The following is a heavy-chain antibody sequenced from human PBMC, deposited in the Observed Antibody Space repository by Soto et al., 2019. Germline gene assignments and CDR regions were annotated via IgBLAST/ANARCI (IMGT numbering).Heavy chain of an antibody. Sequence: EVQLVESGGGLVQPGGSLRLSCVDSGFTFSSYWMSWVRQARVKGLEWVGNIKQDGSEENYVDSVKGRFTISRDNAKSSMYLQMNSLRAEDTAVYYCARIAASGRGWDVWGQGTTVVVSS. CDR1: GFTFSSYW. CDR3: ARIAASGRGWDV. D-gene: IGHD6-13*01. V-gene: IGHV3-7*01. J-gene: IGHJ6*02. CDR2: IKQDGSEE.